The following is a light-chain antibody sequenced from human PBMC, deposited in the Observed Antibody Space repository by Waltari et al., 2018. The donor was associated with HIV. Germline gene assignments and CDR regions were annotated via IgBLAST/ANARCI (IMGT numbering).Light chain of an antibody. J-gene: IGLJ2*01. CDR1: SGDVGGYNF. Sequence: QSALTQPASVSGSPGQSITISCTGTSGDVGGYNFVSWYQQHPGKAPKLLIYNVNTRPSGVSIRFSGSRSANTAALTISGLQAEDEADYFCSSYTSSGPRYVLFGGGTRLTVL. CDR2: NVN. CDR3: SSYTSSGPRYVL. V-gene: IGLV2-14*03.